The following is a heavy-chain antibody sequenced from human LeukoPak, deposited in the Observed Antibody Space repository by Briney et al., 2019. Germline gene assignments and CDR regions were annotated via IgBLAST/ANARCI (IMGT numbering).Heavy chain of an antibody. Sequence: ASVKVSCKASGYTFTGYYMHWVRQAPGQGLEWMGIINPSGGSTSYAQKFQGRVTMTRDMSTSTVYMELSSLRSEDTAVYYCARDPILGLPRLNFDYWGQGTLVTVSS. CDR1: GYTFTGYY. CDR3: ARDPILGLPRLNFDY. J-gene: IGHJ4*02. CDR2: INPSGGST. D-gene: IGHD7-27*01. V-gene: IGHV1-46*01.